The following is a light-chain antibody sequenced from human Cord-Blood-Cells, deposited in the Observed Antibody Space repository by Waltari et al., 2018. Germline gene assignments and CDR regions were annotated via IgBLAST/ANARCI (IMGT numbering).Light chain of an antibody. CDR2: KAS. CDR3: QPYNSYSRT. Sequence: DIQMTQSPSTLSASVGDRVTITCRASQSISSRLAWYPEKPGKAPKLLIYKASSLERGVPSRFSGSGSGTEFTLTISSLQPNDFATYYCQPYNSYSRTFGQGTKVEIK. CDR1: QSISSR. J-gene: IGKJ1*01. V-gene: IGKV1-5*03.